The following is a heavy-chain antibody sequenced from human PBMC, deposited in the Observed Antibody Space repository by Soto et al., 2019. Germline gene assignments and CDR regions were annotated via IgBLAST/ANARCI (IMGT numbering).Heavy chain of an antibody. D-gene: IGHD7-27*01. CDR1: GNSFTTSA. CDR2: INASNGYI. CDR3: TRESAPWGCAH. J-gene: IGHJ4*02. Sequence: QVQLVQSGSEVRKPGASVKISCEASGNSFTTSAIHWVRQAPGQRPEWMGWINASNGYIKYAQTFKGRVTITRDTSASTVYMELSSLKYDDAVIYSVTRESAPWGCAHWGQGSGVTVSS. V-gene: IGHV1-3*01.